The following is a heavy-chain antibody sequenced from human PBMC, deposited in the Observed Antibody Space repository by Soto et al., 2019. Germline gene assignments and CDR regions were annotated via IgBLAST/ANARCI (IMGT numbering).Heavy chain of an antibody. J-gene: IGHJ4*02. CDR3: ARDSSITPRPLDY. CDR2: ISSTGSYA. V-gene: IGHV3-11*06. D-gene: IGHD6-6*01. Sequence: GGSLRLSCAASGFTFSNAWMSWIRQAPGKGLEWVSYISSTGSYAKYADSVKGRFTISRDNAKNSLYLQMNSLRAEDTAVYYCARDSSITPRPLDYWGQGTPVTVSS. CDR1: GFTFSNAW.